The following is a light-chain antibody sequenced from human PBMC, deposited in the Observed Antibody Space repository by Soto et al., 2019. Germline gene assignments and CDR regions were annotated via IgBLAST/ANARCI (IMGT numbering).Light chain of an antibody. CDR2: GAS. CDR3: QQYINWLP. V-gene: IGKV3-15*01. Sequence: EIVMTQSPATLSVSPGERATLSCRARQSVSSNLAWYQQKPGQAPRLLIYGASTRATAIPARFSGSGSGTEFTLTISSLQSEDFAVYYCQQYINWLPFGQGTKVEIK. J-gene: IGKJ1*01. CDR1: QSVSSN.